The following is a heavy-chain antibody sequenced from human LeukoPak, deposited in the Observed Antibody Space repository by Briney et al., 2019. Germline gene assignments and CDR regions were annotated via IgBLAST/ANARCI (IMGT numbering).Heavy chain of an antibody. Sequence: GGSLRLSCAASGFTFSSYAMSWVRQAPGKGLEWVSAIGGSGGSTYYADSVKGRFTISRDNSKNTLYLQMNSLRAEDTAVYYCAKGGIPSTYDSSGYYRKNLYYFDYWGQGTLVTVSS. CDR1: GFTFSSYA. J-gene: IGHJ4*02. D-gene: IGHD3-22*01. CDR2: IGGSGGST. CDR3: AKGGIPSTYDSSGYYRKNLYYFDY. V-gene: IGHV3-23*01.